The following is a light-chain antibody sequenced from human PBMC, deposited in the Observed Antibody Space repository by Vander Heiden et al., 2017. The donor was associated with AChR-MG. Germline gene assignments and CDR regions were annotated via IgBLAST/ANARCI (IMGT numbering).Light chain of an antibody. CDR3: MQAQQTPYS. J-gene: IGKJ2*03. Sequence: DIVMTQSPLSLSVTPGEPASISCRSSQSLLHSNGYNYLDWYLQKPGQSPQLLIYLGSNRASGVPDRFRRSGSGTDFTLKISRVETEDVGVSYCMQAQQTPYSFRPGTKLGIK. CDR1: QSLLHSNGYNY. V-gene: IGKV2-28*01. CDR2: LGS.